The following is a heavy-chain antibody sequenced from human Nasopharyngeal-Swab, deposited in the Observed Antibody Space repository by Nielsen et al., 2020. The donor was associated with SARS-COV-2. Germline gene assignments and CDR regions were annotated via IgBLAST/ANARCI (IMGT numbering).Heavy chain of an antibody. V-gene: IGHV3-7*03. CDR3: ARLVTGTRPPDYFDN. CDR2: IKQDGNQK. J-gene: IGHJ4*02. Sequence: ETLSLTCAASGFTFSSYWMYWVRQAPGKGLEWVANIKQDGNQKDYMDSVRGRFTISRDNAKNSLYLQMSSLRVDDTAVYYCARLVTGTRPPDYFDNWGQGTQVTVSS. D-gene: IGHD4-11*01. CDR1: GFTFSSYW.